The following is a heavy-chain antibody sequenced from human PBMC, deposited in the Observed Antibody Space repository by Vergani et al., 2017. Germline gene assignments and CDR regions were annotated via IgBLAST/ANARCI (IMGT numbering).Heavy chain of an antibody. D-gene: IGHD3-3*01. V-gene: IGHV3-21*01. CDR2: ISSSSSYI. Sequence: DVQLVESGGGLVKPGGSLRLSCAASGFTFSSYSMNWVRQAPGKGLEWVSSISSSSSYIYYADSVKGRFTISRDNAKNSLYLQMNSLRAEDTAVYYCARDSMEWLSMRYYYYGMDVWAKGPRSPSP. J-gene: IGHJ6*02. CDR3: ARDSMEWLSMRYYYYGMDV. CDR1: GFTFSSYS.